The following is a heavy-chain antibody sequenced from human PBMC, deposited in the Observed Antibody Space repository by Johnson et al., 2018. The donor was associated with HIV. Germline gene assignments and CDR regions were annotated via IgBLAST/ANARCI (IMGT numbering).Heavy chain of an antibody. D-gene: IGHD2-21*01. CDR3: AKEGDYRVSFGHYSSDAFDM. V-gene: IGHV3-20*04. CDR1: GFKLYEYD. Sequence: VQLVESGGDVVRPGGSLRISCVASGFKLYEYDVSWVRQVPGKGLEWVSGINWSGGGTAYADSVKDRFTVSSDNSKNTLFLQMNSLRHVDTAMYYCAKEGDYRVSFGHYSSDAFDMWGQGTMVTVSS. J-gene: IGHJ3*02. CDR2: INWSGGGT.